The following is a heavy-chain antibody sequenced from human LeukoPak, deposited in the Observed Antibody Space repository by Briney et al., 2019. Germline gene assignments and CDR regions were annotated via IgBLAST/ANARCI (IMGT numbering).Heavy chain of an antibody. CDR2: IYYSGST. CDR1: GGSISSYY. CDR3: ARPDYDSSEEYFQH. V-gene: IGHV4-59*12. D-gene: IGHD3-22*01. J-gene: IGHJ1*01. Sequence: PSETLSLTCTVSGGSISSYYWSWIRQPPGKGLEWIGSIYYSGSTYYNPSLKSRVTISVDTSKNQFSLKLSSVTAADTAVYYCARPDYDSSEEYFQHWGQGTLVTVSS.